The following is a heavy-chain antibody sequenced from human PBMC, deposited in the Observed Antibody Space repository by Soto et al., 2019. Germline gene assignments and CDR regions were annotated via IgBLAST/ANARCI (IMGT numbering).Heavy chain of an antibody. J-gene: IGHJ6*02. CDR3: ASKQRYFYGLDV. V-gene: IGHV4-30-2*01. D-gene: IGHD6-25*01. CDR2: IYHSGTS. CDR1: GGSIGTGGYS. Sequence: SETLSLTCTVSGGSIGTGGYSWNWIRQPPGKGLEWLGHIYHSGTSDYVPSPKSRLTISLDRSKNQFSLRLSSVTAADTAVYFCASKQRYFYGLDVSGQGTTVTVSS.